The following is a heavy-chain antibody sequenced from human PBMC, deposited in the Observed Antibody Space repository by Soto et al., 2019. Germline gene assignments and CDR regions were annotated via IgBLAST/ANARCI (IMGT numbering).Heavy chain of an antibody. V-gene: IGHV4-59*12. CDR2: INYSGST. J-gene: IGHJ6*02. D-gene: IGHD4-17*01. CDR1: GGSISSYY. CDR3: ASLRTTVTTIYYYYGMDV. Sequence: SETLSLTCTVSGGSISSYYWSWIRQPPGKGLEWIGEINYSGSTNYNPSLKSRVTISVDTSKNQFSLKLSSVTAADMAVYYCASLRTTVTTIYYYYGMDVWGQGTTVTVSS.